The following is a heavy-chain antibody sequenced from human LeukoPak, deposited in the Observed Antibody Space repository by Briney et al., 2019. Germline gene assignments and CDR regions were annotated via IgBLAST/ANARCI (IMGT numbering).Heavy chain of an antibody. Sequence: ASVKVSCKASGYTFSSYSMHWVRQAPGKGLEWVSFISSSSGYIYYADSVKGRFTISRDNAKNSLYLQMNSLRAEDTAVYYCARVPYYDILTGYSDYWGQGTLVTVSS. J-gene: IGHJ4*02. CDR1: GYTFSSYS. CDR3: ARVPYYDILTGYSDY. CDR2: ISSSSGYI. V-gene: IGHV3-21*03. D-gene: IGHD3-9*01.